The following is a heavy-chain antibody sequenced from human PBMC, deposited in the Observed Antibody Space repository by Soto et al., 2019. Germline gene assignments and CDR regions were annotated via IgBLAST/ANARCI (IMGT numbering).Heavy chain of an antibody. CDR3: ARHEVVPAAIGWFDP. CDR2: IYYSGST. D-gene: IGHD2-2*01. CDR1: GGSISSSSYY. Sequence: PSETLSLTCTVSGGSISSSSYYWGWIRQPPGKGLEWIGYIYYSGSTNYNPSLKNRVTISVDTSKNQFSLKLSSVTAADTAVFYCARHEVVPAAIGWFDPWGQGTLVTVSS. J-gene: IGHJ5*02. V-gene: IGHV4-61*05.